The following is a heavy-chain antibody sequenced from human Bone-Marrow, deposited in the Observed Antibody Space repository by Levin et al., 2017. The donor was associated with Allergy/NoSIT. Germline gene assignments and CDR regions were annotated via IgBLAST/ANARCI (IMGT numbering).Heavy chain of an antibody. Sequence: PGGSLRLSCAASGFTFSSYGMHWVRQAPGKGLEWVALIWYDATNIYYADSVKGRFTISRDNSKNTLYLQMNSLRAEDTAVYYCAREGAAAPGHYYFDYWGQGSLITVSS. CDR1: GFTFSSYG. J-gene: IGHJ4*02. CDR2: IWYDATNI. CDR3: AREGAAAPGHYYFDY. D-gene: IGHD6-13*01. V-gene: IGHV3-33*01.